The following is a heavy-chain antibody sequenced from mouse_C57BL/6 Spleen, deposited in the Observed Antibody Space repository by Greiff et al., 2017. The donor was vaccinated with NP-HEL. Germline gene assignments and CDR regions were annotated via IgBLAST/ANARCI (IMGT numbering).Heavy chain of an antibody. D-gene: IGHD1-1*01. CDR2: ISYSGST. CDR3: ARGGAYGTPFAY. Sequence: EVKLQESGPGMVKPSQSLSLTCTVTGYSITSGYDWHWIRHLPGNKLEWMGYISYSGSTNYNPSLKSRISITHDTSKNHFFLKLNSVTTEDTATYYCARGGAYGTPFAYWGQGTLVTVSA. CDR1: GYSITSGYD. J-gene: IGHJ3*01. V-gene: IGHV3-1*01.